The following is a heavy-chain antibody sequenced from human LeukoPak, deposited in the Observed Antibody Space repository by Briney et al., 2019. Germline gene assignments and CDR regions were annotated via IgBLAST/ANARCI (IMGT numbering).Heavy chain of an antibody. CDR3: ARGLRDAFDI. J-gene: IGHJ3*02. CDR2: ISSSSSYI. CDR1: GFTFSSYS. Sequence: GGSLRLSCAASGFTFSSYSMNWVRQAPGKGLEWVSSISSSSSYIYYADSVKGRFTISRDNAKNSLYLQMNSLRAEDTAVNYCARGLRDAFDIWGQGTMVTVSS. D-gene: IGHD4-17*01. V-gene: IGHV3-21*01.